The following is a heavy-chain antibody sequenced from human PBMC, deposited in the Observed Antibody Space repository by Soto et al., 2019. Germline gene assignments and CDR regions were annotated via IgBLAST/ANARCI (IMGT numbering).Heavy chain of an antibody. Sequence: ASVKVPCKASGGTFSSYAISWVRQAPGQGLEWMGGIIPIFGTANYAQKFQGSVTITADESTSTAYMELSSLRSEDTAVYYCAREEDAYCGGDCYSEAWFDPWGQGTLVTVSS. CDR2: IIPIFGTA. V-gene: IGHV1-69*13. D-gene: IGHD2-21*02. CDR1: GGTFSSYA. J-gene: IGHJ5*02. CDR3: AREEDAYCGGDCYSEAWFDP.